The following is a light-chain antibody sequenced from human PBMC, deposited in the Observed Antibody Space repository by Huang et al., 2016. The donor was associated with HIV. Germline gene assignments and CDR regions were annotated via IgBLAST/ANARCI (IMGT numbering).Light chain of an antibody. J-gene: IGKJ1*01. V-gene: IGKV1-39*01. Sequence: DIQMTQSPSSLSASVGDRVTISCRASQTISKSLNWYQQKPGKDPRLLIFAASNSQTGVPSRFRGGGSRPDCTLTISYLQPEDSATYYCQQSDNIPRTFGEGTRLEIK. CDR3: QQSDNIPRT. CDR1: QTISKS. CDR2: AAS.